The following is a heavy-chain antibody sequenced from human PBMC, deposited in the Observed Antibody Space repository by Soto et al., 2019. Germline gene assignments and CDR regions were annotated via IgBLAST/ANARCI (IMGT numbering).Heavy chain of an antibody. CDR1: GFTFSSYA. V-gene: IGHV3-23*01. CDR3: AKDYIVVVVAATPVVDY. J-gene: IGHJ4*02. D-gene: IGHD2-15*01. Sequence: EVQLLESGGGLVQPGGSLRLSCAASGFTFSSYAMSWVRQAPGKGLEWVSAISGSGGSKYYADSVKGRFTISRDNSKNTLYLQMNSLRAEDTAVYYCAKDYIVVVVAATPVVDYWGQGTLVTVSS. CDR2: ISGSGGSK.